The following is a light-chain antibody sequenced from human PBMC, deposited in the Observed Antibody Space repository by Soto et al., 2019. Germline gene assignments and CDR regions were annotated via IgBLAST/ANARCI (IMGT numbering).Light chain of an antibody. Sequence: EIVLTQSPATLSLSPGERATLSCRASQSVSSYLAWYQQRPGQASRLLIYEASNRATGIPARFSGSGSGTEFTLTISSLEPEDFALYYCQQRSNWPTTFGQGTKVEIK. CDR3: QQRSNWPTT. V-gene: IGKV3-11*01. CDR1: QSVSSY. CDR2: EAS. J-gene: IGKJ1*01.